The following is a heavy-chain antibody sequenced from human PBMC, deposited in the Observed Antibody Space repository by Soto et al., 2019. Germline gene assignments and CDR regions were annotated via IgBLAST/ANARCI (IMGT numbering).Heavy chain of an antibody. V-gene: IGHV1-69*01. Sequence: QVQLVQSGAEVKKPGSSVKVSCKASGGNFSSYAISWVRQAPGQGLEWMGGVIPIFCTANYAQKFQGRVTITADESKRPAYMDVSSLRSEDTAVYYCARMVLQGFGEPKHGMDVWGPGTTVTVSS. CDR3: ARMVLQGFGEPKHGMDV. J-gene: IGHJ6*02. D-gene: IGHD3-10*01. CDR1: GGNFSSYA. CDR2: VIPIFCTA.